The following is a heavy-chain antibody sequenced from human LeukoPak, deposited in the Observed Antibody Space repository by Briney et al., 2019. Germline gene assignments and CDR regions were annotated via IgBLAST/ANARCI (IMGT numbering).Heavy chain of an antibody. CDR2: IYYSGST. CDR3: ARGEYGDYVDY. J-gene: IGHJ4*02. CDR1: GGSISSSSYY. V-gene: IGHV4-39*07. Sequence: PETLSLTCTVSGGSISSSSYYWGWIRQPPGKGLEWIGSIYYSGSTYYNPSLKSRVTISVDTSKNQFSLKLSSVTAADTAVYYCARGEYGDYVDYWGQGTLVTVSS. D-gene: IGHD4-17*01.